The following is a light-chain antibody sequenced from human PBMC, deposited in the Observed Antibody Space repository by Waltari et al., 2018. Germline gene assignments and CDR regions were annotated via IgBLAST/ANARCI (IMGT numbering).Light chain of an antibody. V-gene: IGKV3-11*01. Sequence: IVLTQSPATLSLSPGERAILSCRASQSVSSSLAWYQQKPGQAPRLLIYDASNRATGIPARFSGRGSGTDFTLTISSLEPEDFAVYYCQQRSNWPLTFGGGTKVEIK. CDR1: QSVSSS. J-gene: IGKJ4*01. CDR3: QQRSNWPLT. CDR2: DAS.